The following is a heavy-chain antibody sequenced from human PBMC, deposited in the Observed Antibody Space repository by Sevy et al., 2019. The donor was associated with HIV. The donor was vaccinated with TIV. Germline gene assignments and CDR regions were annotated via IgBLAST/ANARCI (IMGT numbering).Heavy chain of an antibody. Sequence: SETLSLTCTVSGGSVTSGNYYWTWIRQPPGKGLEWIGYFSYSGNTKYNPSLKSRVIISVDTSKTQFSLTLSSVTAADTAVYYCARVREAIYYFGMDVWGQGTTVTVSS. J-gene: IGHJ6*02. CDR1: GGSVTSGNYY. V-gene: IGHV4-61*01. CDR2: FSYSGNT. CDR3: ARVREAIYYFGMDV.